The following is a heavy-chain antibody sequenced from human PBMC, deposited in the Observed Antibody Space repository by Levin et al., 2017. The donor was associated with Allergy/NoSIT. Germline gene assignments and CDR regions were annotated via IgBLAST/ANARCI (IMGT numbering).Heavy chain of an antibody. D-gene: IGHD6-13*01. CDR2: INHSGST. V-gene: IGHV4-34*01. CDR3: ARGFLPTPYIAASEDY. J-gene: IGHJ4*02. Sequence: SETLSLTCAVYGGSFSGYYWSWIRQPPGKGLEWIGEINHSGSTNYNPSLKSRVTISVDTSKNQFSLKLSSVTAADTAVYYCARGFLPTPYIAASEDYWGQGTLVTVSS. CDR1: GGSFSGYY.